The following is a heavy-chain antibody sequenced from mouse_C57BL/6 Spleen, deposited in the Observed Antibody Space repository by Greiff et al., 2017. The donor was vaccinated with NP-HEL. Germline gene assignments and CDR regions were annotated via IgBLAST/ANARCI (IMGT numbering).Heavy chain of an antibody. V-gene: IGHV1-18*01. CDR2: INPNNGGT. CDR1: GYTFTDYN. J-gene: IGHJ3*01. CDR3: ARGHGAY. Sequence: EVKLMESGPELVKPGASVKIPCKASGYTFTDYNMDWVKQSHGKSLEWIGDINPNNGGTIYNQKFKGKATLTVDKSSSTAYMELRSLTSEDTAVYYCARGHGAYWGQGTLVTVSA. D-gene: IGHD6-1*01.